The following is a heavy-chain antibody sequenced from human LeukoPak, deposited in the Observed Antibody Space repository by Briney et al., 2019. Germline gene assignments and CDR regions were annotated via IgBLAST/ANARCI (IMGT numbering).Heavy chain of an antibody. CDR3: ARDSRSTVFDS. J-gene: IGHJ4*02. V-gene: IGHV3-53*01. CDR2: IYSGDST. Sequence: PGGSLRLSCAASGFTFSSYAMSWVRQAPGKGLEWVSVIYSGDSTYYADSVKGRFTISRDSSKNTLYLQMNSLRAEDTAVYYCARDSRSTVFDSWGQGTLVTVSS. D-gene: IGHD6-13*01. CDR1: GFTFSSYA.